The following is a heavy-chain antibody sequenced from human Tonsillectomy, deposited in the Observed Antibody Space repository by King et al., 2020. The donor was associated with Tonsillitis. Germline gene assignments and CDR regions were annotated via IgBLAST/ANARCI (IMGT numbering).Heavy chain of an antibody. CDR3: ARGDGMTXYXWGRXFXY. Sequence: XQLQESGPGLVKPSQTLSLTCTVSGGSISSGGYYWSWIRQHPXKGLEWIGYIYYSGSTYYNPXLKSRVTXSVDTSKNQFSLKLSSVTAAYTAVFYCARGDGMTXYXWGRXFXYXGQGXLXTVSS. V-gene: IGHV4-31*03. D-gene: IGHD3-16*01. J-gene: IGHJ4*02. CDR2: IYYSGST. CDR1: GGSISSGGYY.